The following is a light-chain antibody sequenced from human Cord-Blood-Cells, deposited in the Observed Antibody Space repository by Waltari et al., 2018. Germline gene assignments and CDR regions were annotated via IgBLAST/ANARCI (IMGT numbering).Light chain of an antibody. Sequence: QSALTQPASVSGSPGQSITISCTGTSSDVGGYNYVSWYQQHPGQAPKLMIYDVSNRPSGVPNRFSGSKSGNTASLTISGLQAEDEADYYCSSYTSSSTYVFGTGTKVTVL. CDR3: SSYTSSSTYV. CDR2: DVS. J-gene: IGLJ1*01. V-gene: IGLV2-14*01. CDR1: SSDVGGYNY.